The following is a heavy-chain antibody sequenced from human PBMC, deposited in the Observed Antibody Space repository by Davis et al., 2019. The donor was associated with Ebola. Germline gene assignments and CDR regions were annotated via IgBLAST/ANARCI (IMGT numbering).Heavy chain of an antibody. CDR2: IFSNDEK. V-gene: IGHV2-26*01. J-gene: IGHJ6*02. Sequence: SGPTLVKPTETLTLTCTVSGFSLSNARMGVSWIRQPPGKALEWLAHIFSNDEKSYSTSLKSRLTISKDTSKSQVVLTMTNMDPVDTATYYCARIRLQAPNFHYYYGMDVWGQGTTVTGSS. D-gene: IGHD5-24*01. CDR1: GFSLSNARMG. CDR3: ARIRLQAPNFHYYYGMDV.